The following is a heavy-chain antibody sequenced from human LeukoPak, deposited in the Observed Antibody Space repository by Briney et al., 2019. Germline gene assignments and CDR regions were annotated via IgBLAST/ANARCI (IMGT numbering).Heavy chain of an antibody. V-gene: IGHV3-21*01. D-gene: IGHD4-17*01. CDR3: ARSRAYGDYGPSWFDP. Sequence: GGSLRLSCAASGFTFSSYSMNWVRQAPGKGLEWVSSISSSSTYIYYADSVKGRFTISRDNAKNSLSLQMNSLSAEDTAVYYCARSRAYGDYGPSWFDPWGQGTLVSVSS. J-gene: IGHJ5*02. CDR2: ISSSSTYI. CDR1: GFTFSSYS.